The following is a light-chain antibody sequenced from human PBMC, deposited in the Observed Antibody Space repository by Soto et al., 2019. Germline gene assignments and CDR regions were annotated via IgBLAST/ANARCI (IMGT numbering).Light chain of an antibody. CDR2: YDD. Sequence: QAVVTQPPSVSEAPRQRVTISCSGSSSNIGSNAVNWYQQLPGKAPKLLIFYDDLLPSGVSDRFSGSKSGTSASLAISGLQSEDEADYYCAAWDDNLDGYVFGTGTKVTVL. CDR3: AAWDDNLDGYV. V-gene: IGLV1-36*01. CDR1: SSNIGSNA. J-gene: IGLJ1*01.